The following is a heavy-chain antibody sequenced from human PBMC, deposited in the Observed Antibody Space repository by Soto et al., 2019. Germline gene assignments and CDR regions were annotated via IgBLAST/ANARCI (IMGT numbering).Heavy chain of an antibody. J-gene: IGHJ6*02. CDR1: GGSISSSSYY. V-gene: IGHV4-39*01. CDR2: IYYSGST. CDR3: ARRKRDIVVVPAAIPPYYGMDV. D-gene: IGHD2-2*01. Sequence: PSETLSLTCTVSGGSISSSSYYWGWIRQPPGKGLEWIGSIYYSGSTHYNPSLKSRVTISVDTSKNQFSLKLSSVTAADTAVYYCARRKRDIVVVPAAIPPYYGMDVWGQETTVTVSS.